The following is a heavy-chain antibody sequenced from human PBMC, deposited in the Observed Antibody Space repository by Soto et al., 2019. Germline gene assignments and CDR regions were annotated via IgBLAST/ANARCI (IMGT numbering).Heavy chain of an antibody. J-gene: IGHJ4*02. D-gene: IGHD3-10*01. CDR1: GFPFTSYG. V-gene: IGHV3-30*03. Sequence: QVQLVESGGGVVQPGRSLRLSCAASGFPFTSYGMHWVREGPDKGLEWVAIISYDGSDKYYADSVQGRFTISRDNSKNTLYLQMNSLRPEATALYYCVGGQYYFDYRGQGTLVIVSS. CDR2: ISYDGSDK. CDR3: VGGQYYFDY.